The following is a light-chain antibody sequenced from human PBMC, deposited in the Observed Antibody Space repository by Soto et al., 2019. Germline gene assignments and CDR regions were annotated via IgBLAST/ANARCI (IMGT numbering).Light chain of an antibody. V-gene: IGKV1-5*01. CDR2: DAS. J-gene: IGKJ1*01. Sequence: DIQMPQSPSTLSASVGDRVTITCRASQSISSWLAWYQQKPGKAPKLLIYDASSLESGVPSRFSGSGSGTEFTLTISSLQPDDFATYYCQQYNSYSPRTFGQGTKVEIK. CDR1: QSISSW. CDR3: QQYNSYSPRT.